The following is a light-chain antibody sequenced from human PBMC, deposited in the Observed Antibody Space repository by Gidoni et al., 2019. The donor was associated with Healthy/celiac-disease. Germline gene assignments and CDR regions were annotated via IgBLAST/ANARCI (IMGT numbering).Light chain of an antibody. V-gene: IGLV1-40*01. Sequence: QSVLTQPPPVSGAPGQRATISCTGRSSNIRAGYDVHRHQQLPRTAPTLLIYGNSNPPSGVPDRFAGSKSGTSASLAITGLQAEDEADYYCQSYDSSLSAYVVFGGGTKLTVL. CDR1: SSNIRAGYD. CDR2: GNS. J-gene: IGLJ2*01. CDR3: QSYDSSLSAYVV.